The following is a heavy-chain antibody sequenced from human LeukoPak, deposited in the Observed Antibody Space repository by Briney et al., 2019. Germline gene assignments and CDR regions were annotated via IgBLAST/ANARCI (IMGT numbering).Heavy chain of an antibody. V-gene: IGHV3-73*01. Sequence: PGGSLRLSCAASGSTFSGSAMHWVRQASGKGLEWVGRIRSKANSYATAYAASVKGRFTISRDDSKNTACLQMNSLKTEDTAVYYCTRWERGATQSWVNWGQGTLVTVSS. CDR3: TRWERGATQSWVN. CDR2: IRSKANSYAT. D-gene: IGHD1-26*01. CDR1: GSTFSGSA. J-gene: IGHJ4*02.